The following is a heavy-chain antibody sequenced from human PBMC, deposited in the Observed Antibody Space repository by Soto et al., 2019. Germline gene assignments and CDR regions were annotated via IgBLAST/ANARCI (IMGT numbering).Heavy chain of an antibody. CDR2: IYYSGST. J-gene: IGHJ5*02. D-gene: IGHD5-18*01. V-gene: IGHV4-59*01. CDR3: ARGSTAMVNWFDP. CDR1: GGSISSYY. Sequence: SETLSLTCTVSGGSISSYYWSWIRQPPGKGLEWIGYIYYSGSTNYNSSLKSRVTISVDTSKNQFSLKLSSVTAADTAVYYCARGSTAMVNWFDPWGQGTLVTVSS.